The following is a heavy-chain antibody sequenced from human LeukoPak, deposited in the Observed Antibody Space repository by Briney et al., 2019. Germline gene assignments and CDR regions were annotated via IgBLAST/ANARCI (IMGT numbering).Heavy chain of an antibody. V-gene: IGHV1-46*01. CDR2: INPSGGST. D-gene: IGHD3-3*01. J-gene: IGHJ4*02. Sequence: ASVKVSCKASGYTFTSYYMHWVRQAPGQGLEWMGIINPSGGSTSYAQKFQGRVTMTRDTSTSTVYMELSSLRSEDTAVYYCARDKTSQSPYYDFWSGPDYWGQGTLVTVSS. CDR1: GYTFTSYY. CDR3: ARDKTSQSPYYDFWSGPDY.